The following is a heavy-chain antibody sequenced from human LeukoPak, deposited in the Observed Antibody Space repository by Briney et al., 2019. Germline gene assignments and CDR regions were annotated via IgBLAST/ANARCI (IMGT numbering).Heavy chain of an antibody. J-gene: IGHJ4*02. CDR3: AKDRTPDGYYNFDY. Sequence: AGSLRLSCAASGFSFSTYAMNWVRQAPGQGLEWVSVVIGNNARTDYADSVKGRFTISKDSSKNTLYLQMNSLRAEDTAVYYCAKDRTPDGYYNFDYWGQGTLVIVSS. V-gene: IGHV3-23*01. CDR1: GFSFSTYA. CDR2: VIGNNART. D-gene: IGHD5-18*01.